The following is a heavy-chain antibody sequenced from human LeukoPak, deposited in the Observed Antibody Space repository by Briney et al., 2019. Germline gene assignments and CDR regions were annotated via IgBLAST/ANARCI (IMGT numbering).Heavy chain of an antibody. D-gene: IGHD1-26*01. CDR1: GFTFSSYS. J-gene: IGHJ3*02. V-gene: IGHV3-48*04. CDR3: ATFGGSAVRAFDI. Sequence: PGGSLRLSCAASGFTFSSYSMNWVRQAPGKGLEWVSCVSSSGTTMYHADSVRGRFTISRDNPNNSLYLQMNSLRAEDTAVYYCATFGGSAVRAFDIWGQGTMVTVSS. CDR2: VSSSGTTM.